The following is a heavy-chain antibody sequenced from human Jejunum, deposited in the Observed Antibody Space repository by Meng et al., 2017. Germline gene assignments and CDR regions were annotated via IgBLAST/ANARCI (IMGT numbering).Heavy chain of an antibody. CDR2: ISSRDIYI. Sequence: GGSLRLSCAASGFTFSDYAVSWVRQAPGKGLEWVSSISSRDIYIYYADSVQGRFTISRDKARNSLYLQMNSLRAEDTAVYYCAREVGPYQYYYGLNVWGQGTTVTVSS. CDR3: AREVGPYQYYYGLNV. V-gene: IGHV3-21*06. J-gene: IGHJ6*02. CDR1: GFTFSDYA. D-gene: IGHD1-26*01.